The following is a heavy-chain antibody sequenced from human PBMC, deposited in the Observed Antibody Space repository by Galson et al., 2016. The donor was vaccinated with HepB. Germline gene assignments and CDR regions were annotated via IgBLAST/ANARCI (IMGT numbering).Heavy chain of an antibody. CDR2: VYFDGET. CDR1: GGSINSGNYF. Sequence: ETLTLTCNVSGGSINSGNYFWGWVCRPPGMGLEWLGSVYFDGETHYSPSLKNRLTISIDTAKNQFSLKLSSVTAADTAVYYCARQALRSLIDYWGQGTLVTVSS. CDR3: ARQALRSLIDY. D-gene: IGHD4-17*01. V-gene: IGHV4-39*01. J-gene: IGHJ4*02.